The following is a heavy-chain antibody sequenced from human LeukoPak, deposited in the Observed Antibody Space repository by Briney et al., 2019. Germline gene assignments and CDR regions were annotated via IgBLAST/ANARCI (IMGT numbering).Heavy chain of an antibody. V-gene: IGHV1-46*02. CDR1: GHTLNNHF. CDR2: INPRDGST. CDR3: ARGADQEFDF. Sequence: ASVKVSCKSSGHTLNNHFIHWVRQAPGQGLEWMGMINPRDGSTRTLQRFQGRLTMTRDTSTSTLYMGLSSLRSEDTATYFGARGADQEFDFWGQGTLVTVSS. J-gene: IGHJ4*02.